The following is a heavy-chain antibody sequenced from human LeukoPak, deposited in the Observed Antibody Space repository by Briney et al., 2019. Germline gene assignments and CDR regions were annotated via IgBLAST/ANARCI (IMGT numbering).Heavy chain of an antibody. V-gene: IGHV4-59*01. CDR1: GGSISSYY. Sequence: SETLSLTCTVSGGSISSYYWSWIRQPPGKGLEWIGYIYYSGSTNYNPSLKSRVTISVDTSKNQFSLKLSSVTAADTAVYYCARGRRTSSTSYRYFDLWGRGTLVTVSS. CDR2: IYYSGST. D-gene: IGHD2-2*01. J-gene: IGHJ2*01. CDR3: ARGRRTSSTSYRYFDL.